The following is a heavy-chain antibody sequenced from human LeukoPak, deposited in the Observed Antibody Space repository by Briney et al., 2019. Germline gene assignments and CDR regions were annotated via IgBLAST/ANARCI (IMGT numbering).Heavy chain of an antibody. V-gene: IGHV3-30-3*01. D-gene: IGHD3-9*01. J-gene: IGHJ2*01. CDR2: ISYDGSNK. CDR1: GFTFSSYA. CDR3: ARDVLRYFDWSEPHFDY. Sequence: GGSLRLSCAASGFTFSSYAMHWVRQAPGKGLEWVAVISYDGSNKYYADSVKGRFTISRDNSKNTLYLQMNSLRAEDTAVYYCARDVLRYFDWSEPHFDYWGRGTLVTVSS.